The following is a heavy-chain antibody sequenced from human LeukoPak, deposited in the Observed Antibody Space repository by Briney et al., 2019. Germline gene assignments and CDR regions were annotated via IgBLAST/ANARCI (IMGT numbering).Heavy chain of an antibody. CDR1: GFTFNDYT. V-gene: IGHV3-21*01. CDR2: ITGDCNYI. D-gene: IGHD3-3*01. CDR3: ARERNFYYYDY. J-gene: IGHJ4*02. Sequence: GGSLRLSCAASGFTFNDYTMTWVRQAPGKGLEWVSSITGDCNYIFYADSVKGRFTISRDNAQNSLFPELNSLRGEDTAVYYCARERNFYYYDYWGQGALVTVSS.